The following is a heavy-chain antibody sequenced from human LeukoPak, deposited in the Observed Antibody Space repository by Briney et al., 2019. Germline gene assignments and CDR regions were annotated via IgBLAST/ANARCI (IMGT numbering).Heavy chain of an antibody. J-gene: IGHJ3*02. V-gene: IGHV3-11*04. CDR1: GLTFSDYY. CDR3: ARGASVVAGNDNAFDI. Sequence: PGGSLRLSCAASGLTFSDYYMSWIRQAPGKGLEWVSYISSSGSTIYYADSVKGRFTISRDNAKNSLYLQMNSLRAEDTAVYYCARGASVVAGNDNAFDIWGQGTMVTVSS. D-gene: IGHD6-19*01. CDR2: ISSSGSTI.